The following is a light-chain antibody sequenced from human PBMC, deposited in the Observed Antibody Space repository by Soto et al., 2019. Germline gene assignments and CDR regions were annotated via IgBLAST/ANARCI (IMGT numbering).Light chain of an antibody. CDR2: AAS. CDR3: QQLHSYPIT. J-gene: IGKJ5*01. Sequence: DIQLTQSPSFLSASVGDRVTITCRASQGISSYLAWYQQKPGKAPNILIYAASTLQSGVPSRFSGSGSGTEFTLTISSLQPEDFATYYCQQLHSYPITFGQGTRLEIK. V-gene: IGKV1-9*01. CDR1: QGISSY.